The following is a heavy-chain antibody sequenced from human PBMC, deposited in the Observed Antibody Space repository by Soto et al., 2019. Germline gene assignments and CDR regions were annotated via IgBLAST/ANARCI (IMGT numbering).Heavy chain of an antibody. D-gene: IGHD4-17*01. Sequence: GGSLRLSCAASGFTFSSYAMSWVRQAPGKGLEWVSAISGSGGSTYYADSVKGRFTISRDNSKNTLYLQTNSLRAEDTAVYYCAKFSGDYGDYHYFDYRAQRTPVTVSS. CDR3: AKFSGDYGDYHYFDY. J-gene: IGHJ4*02. CDR1: GFTFSSYA. CDR2: ISGSGGST. V-gene: IGHV3-23*01.